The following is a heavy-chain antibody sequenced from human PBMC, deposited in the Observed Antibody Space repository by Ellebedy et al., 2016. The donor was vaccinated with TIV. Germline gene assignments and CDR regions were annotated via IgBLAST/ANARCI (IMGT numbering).Heavy chain of an antibody. J-gene: IGHJ4*02. V-gene: IGHV3-7*01. D-gene: IGHD2-15*01. CDR2: IKRDGSEE. CDR3: VRDGMVEVDTGDYSDY. CDR1: GFTFSSYW. Sequence: GESLKISXAASGFTFSSYWMTWVRQAPGKGLEWVANIKRDGSEEYYADSVKGRFTISRDNSKNKLYLQMNSLRAEDTAVYYCVRDGMVEVDTGDYSDYWGQGTLVTVSS.